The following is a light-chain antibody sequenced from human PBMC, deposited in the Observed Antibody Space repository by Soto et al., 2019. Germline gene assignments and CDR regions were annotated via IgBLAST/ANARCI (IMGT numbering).Light chain of an antibody. J-gene: IGKJ1*01. CDR3: QQRSNWPSWT. CDR1: QSVSSY. V-gene: IGKV3-11*01. Sequence: EIVLTQSPATLSLSPGERATLSCRASQSVSSYLAWYQQKPGQAPRLLIYDASNRATGIPARFSGSGSGTDFTLTISSLEPEDFAVYCCQQRSNWPSWTFGPGTKV. CDR2: DAS.